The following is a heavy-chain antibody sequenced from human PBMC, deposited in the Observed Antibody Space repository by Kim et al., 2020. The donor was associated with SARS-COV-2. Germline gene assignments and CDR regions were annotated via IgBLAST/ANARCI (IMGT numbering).Heavy chain of an antibody. CDR2: IKRDTDGATT. CDR1: GFSFSDAW. Sequence: GGSLRLSCVASGFSFSDAWMNWVRQGPGKGLEWVGRIKRDTDGATTEYAAAVKGRFTISRDDSKNTLYLQMNSLKPEDSAVYYCETLFCSTGDCDGAGTVGYWGQGTRAIVSS. V-gene: IGHV3-15*07. CDR3: ETLFCSTGDCDGAGTVGY. J-gene: IGHJ4*02. D-gene: IGHD2-21*02.